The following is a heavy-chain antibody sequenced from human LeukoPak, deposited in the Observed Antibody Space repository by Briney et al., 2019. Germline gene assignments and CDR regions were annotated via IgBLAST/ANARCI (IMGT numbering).Heavy chain of an antibody. Sequence: PGGSLRLSCVASGFTFSTYTMNWIRQAPGKGLEWVSGSIGSGGSAFYADSVKGRFSISRDTSKNTLFLHMNNLRAGDTAVYYCAKDGGLWVSAHWGDSWGRGTLVTVSS. CDR1: GFTFSTYT. V-gene: IGHV3-23*01. D-gene: IGHD7-27*01. J-gene: IGHJ4*02. CDR2: SIGSGGSA. CDR3: AKDGGLWVSAHWGDS.